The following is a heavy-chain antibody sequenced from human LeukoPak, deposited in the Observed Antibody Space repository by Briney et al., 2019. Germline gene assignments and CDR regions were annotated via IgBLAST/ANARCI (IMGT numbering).Heavy chain of an antibody. D-gene: IGHD4-17*01. CDR3: AREGPYDYGDYANDY. V-gene: IGHV1-18*01. J-gene: IGHJ4*02. CDR1: GYTFTSYG. Sequence: ASVKVSCKASGYTFTSYGISWVRQPPGQGREWMGLISAYNGNTNYAQKLQGRVTMTTDTSTSTAYMELRSLRSDDTAVYYCAREGPYDYGDYANDYWGQGTLVTVSS. CDR2: ISAYNGNT.